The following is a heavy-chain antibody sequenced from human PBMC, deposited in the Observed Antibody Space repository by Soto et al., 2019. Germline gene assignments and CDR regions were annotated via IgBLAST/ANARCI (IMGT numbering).Heavy chain of an antibody. D-gene: IGHD6-19*01. J-gene: IGHJ6*02. Sequence: GGSLRLSCAASGFTFSSYGMHWVRQAPGKGLEWVAVIWYDGSNKYYADSVKGRFTISRDNSKNTLYLQMNSLRAEDTAVYYCARDRQIAVDGDYYGMDVWGQGTTVTVSS. CDR3: ARDRQIAVDGDYYGMDV. CDR2: IWYDGSNK. V-gene: IGHV3-33*01. CDR1: GFTFSSYG.